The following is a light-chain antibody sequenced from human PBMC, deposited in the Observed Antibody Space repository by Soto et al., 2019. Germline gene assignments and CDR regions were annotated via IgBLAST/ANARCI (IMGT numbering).Light chain of an antibody. V-gene: IGLV2-14*01. CDR2: DDS. CDR1: SSDVGGYNY. CDR3: SSYTSSSTYVV. J-gene: IGLJ2*01. Sequence: QSALTQPASVSGSPGQSITISCTGTSSDVGGYNYVSWYQQHPGNAPKLMIYDDSNRPSGVSNRFSGSKSGNTASLTISGLQAEEEADYYCSSYTSSSTYVVFGGGTKLTVL.